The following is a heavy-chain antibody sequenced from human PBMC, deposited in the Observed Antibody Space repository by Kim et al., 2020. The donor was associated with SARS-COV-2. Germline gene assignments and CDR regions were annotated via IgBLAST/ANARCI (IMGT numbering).Heavy chain of an antibody. Sequence: GGSLRLSCAASGFTFSSYGMHWVRQAPGKGLEWVAVISYDGSNKYYADSVKGRFTISRDNSKNTLYLQMNSLRAEDTAVYYCAKDRLTSVGMDVWGQGTTVTVSS. V-gene: IGHV3-30*18. J-gene: IGHJ6*02. D-gene: IGHD2-21*01. CDR3: AKDRLTSVGMDV. CDR2: ISYDGSNK. CDR1: GFTFSSYG.